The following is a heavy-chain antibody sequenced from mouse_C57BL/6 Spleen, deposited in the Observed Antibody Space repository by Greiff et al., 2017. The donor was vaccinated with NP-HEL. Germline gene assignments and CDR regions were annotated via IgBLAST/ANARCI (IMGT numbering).Heavy chain of an antibody. CDR1: GYAFSSYW. CDR2: IYPGDGDT. J-gene: IGHJ2*01. V-gene: IGHV1-80*01. CDR3: ARYTQLGFFDY. D-gene: IGHD4-1*02. Sequence: QVQLKQSGAELVKPGASVKISCKASGYAFSSYWMNWVKQRPGKGLEWIGQIYPGDGDTNYNGKFKGKATLTADKSSSTAYMQLSSLTSEDSAVYFCARYTQLGFFDYWGQGTTLTVSS.